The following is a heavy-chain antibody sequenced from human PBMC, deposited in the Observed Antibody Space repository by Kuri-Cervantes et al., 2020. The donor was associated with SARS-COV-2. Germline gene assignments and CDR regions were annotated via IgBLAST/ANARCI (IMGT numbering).Heavy chain of an antibody. Sequence: ASVKVSCKASGYTFTGYYMHWVRQAPGQGLEWMGWINPNSGGTNYAQKFQGRVTMTRDTSISTAYMELSRLRSDDTAVYYCARDLLTGDRDYYGMDVWGQGTTVTVSS. D-gene: IGHD7-27*01. CDR1: GYTFTGYY. CDR2: INPNSGGT. CDR3: ARDLLTGDRDYYGMDV. J-gene: IGHJ6*02. V-gene: IGHV1-2*02.